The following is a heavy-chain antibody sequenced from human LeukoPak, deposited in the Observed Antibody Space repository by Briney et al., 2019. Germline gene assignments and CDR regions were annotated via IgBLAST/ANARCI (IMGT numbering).Heavy chain of an antibody. J-gene: IGHJ4*02. D-gene: IGHD6-13*01. CDR1: GYTFTGYY. CDR3: ARVVRGAAAFDY. Sequence: ASVKVSCKASGYTFTGYYMHWVRQATGQGLEWMGWMNPNSGNTGYAQKFQGRVTMTRNTSISTAYMELSSLRSEDTAVYYCARVVRGAAAFDYWGQGTLVTVSS. V-gene: IGHV1-8*02. CDR2: MNPNSGNT.